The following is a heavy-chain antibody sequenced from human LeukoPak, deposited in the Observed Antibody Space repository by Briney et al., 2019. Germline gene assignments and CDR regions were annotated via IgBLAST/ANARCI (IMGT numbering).Heavy chain of an antibody. Sequence: GGSLRLSCTASGFTFGDYAMSWVRQAPGKGLEWVGFIRSKAYAGTTESARSVKGRCTITRDDSKSIAYLQMDSLKTEDTAVYYCTRVGGDTYYDILAGYYTRYYYGMDVWGQGTTVTVSS. CDR1: GFTFGDYA. CDR3: TRVGGDTYYDILAGYYTRYYYGMDV. D-gene: IGHD3-9*01. V-gene: IGHV3-49*04. J-gene: IGHJ6*02. CDR2: IRSKAYAGTT.